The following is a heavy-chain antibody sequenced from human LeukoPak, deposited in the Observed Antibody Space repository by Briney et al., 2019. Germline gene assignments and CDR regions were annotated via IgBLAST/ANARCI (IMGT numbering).Heavy chain of an antibody. V-gene: IGHV3-23*01. D-gene: IGHD4-17*01. Sequence: GGSLRLSCAASGFTFSSYAMSWVRQAPGKGLERVSAISGSGGSTYYADSVKGRFTISRDNSKNTLYLQMNSLRAEDTAVYYCAKSHDYGDYAGYYYYGMDVWGQGTTVTVSS. CDR3: AKSHDYGDYAGYYYYGMDV. J-gene: IGHJ6*02. CDR1: GFTFSSYA. CDR2: ISGSGGST.